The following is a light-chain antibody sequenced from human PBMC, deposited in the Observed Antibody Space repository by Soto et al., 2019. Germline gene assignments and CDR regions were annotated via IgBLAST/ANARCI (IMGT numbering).Light chain of an antibody. Sequence: DIKLTQSPSVLSASVGATVTITCRASQALSNYLAWYQQKPGKAPDLLIYSASTLQSGVPSRFSGSGSETEFSLTIRALQPEDFATYYCQQLSRYPLTFGGGTKVDIK. J-gene: IGKJ4*01. CDR3: QQLSRYPLT. CDR1: QALSNY. CDR2: SAS. V-gene: IGKV1-9*01.